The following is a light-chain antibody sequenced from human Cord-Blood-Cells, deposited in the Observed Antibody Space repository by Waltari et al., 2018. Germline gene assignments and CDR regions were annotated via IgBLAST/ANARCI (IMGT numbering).Light chain of an antibody. J-gene: IGKJ1*01. CDR1: QSVSSSY. CDR3: QQYGSSPRT. CDR2: GAS. V-gene: IGKV3-20*01. Sequence: EIVLTQSPGTLSLSTGERATLSCRASQSVSSSYLAWYQQKPCQAPRLLIYGASSRATGIPDRFSGSGSGTDFTLTISRLEPEDFAVYYCQQYGSSPRTFGQGTKVEIK.